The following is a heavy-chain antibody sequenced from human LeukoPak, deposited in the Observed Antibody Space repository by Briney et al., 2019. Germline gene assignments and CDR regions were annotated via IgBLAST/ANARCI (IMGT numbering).Heavy chain of an antibody. CDR2: ISYDGSNK. CDR3: ARDMGSSRNYYYGMDV. V-gene: IGHV3-30*04. CDR1: GFTFSSYA. D-gene: IGHD6-13*01. J-gene: IGHJ6*02. Sequence: PGGSLRLSCAASGFTFSSYAMHWVRQAPGKGLEWVAVISYDGSNKYYADSVKGRFTISRDNSKNTLYLQMNSLRAEDTAVYYCARDMGSSRNYYYGMDVWGQGTTVTVSS.